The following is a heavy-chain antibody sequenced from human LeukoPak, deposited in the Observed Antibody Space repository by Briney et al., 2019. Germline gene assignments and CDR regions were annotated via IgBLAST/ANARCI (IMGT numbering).Heavy chain of an antibody. D-gene: IGHD3-10*01. Sequence: GGSLRLSCAASGFTFSSYAMSWVRQAPGKGLEWVSVISGSGGSTYYADSVKGRFTISRDNSKNTLCLQMNSLRAEDTAVYYCAKVPRGGSGSYWIDYWGQGTLVTVSS. V-gene: IGHV3-23*01. CDR1: GFTFSSYA. CDR3: AKVPRGGSGSYWIDY. CDR2: ISGSGGST. J-gene: IGHJ4*02.